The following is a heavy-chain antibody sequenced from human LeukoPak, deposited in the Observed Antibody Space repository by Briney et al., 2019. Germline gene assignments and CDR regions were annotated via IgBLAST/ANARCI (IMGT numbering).Heavy chain of an antibody. V-gene: IGHV3-48*01. D-gene: IGHD1-1*01. CDR2: ISSSSGTI. CDR3: ATDPATGTTATSLLAP. CDR1: GFTFSDYY. J-gene: IGHJ5*02. Sequence: GGSLRLSCAASGFTFSDYYMNWVRQAPGKGLEWVSYISSSSGTIFYPVSVKGRFTISRDNAKNSLYLQMNSLRANDTAVYYCATDPATGTTATSLLAPWGQGTRVTVSS.